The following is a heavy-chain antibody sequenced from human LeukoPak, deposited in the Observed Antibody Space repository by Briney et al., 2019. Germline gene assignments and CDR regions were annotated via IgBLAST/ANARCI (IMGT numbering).Heavy chain of an antibody. Sequence: SETPSLTCTVSGGSISSYYWSWIRQPPGKGLEWIGYIYYSGSTNYNPSLKSRVTISVDTSKNQFSLKLSSVTAADTAVYYCARGGAGSGSYYKSLYGMDVWGQGTTVTVSS. CDR1: GGSISSYY. V-gene: IGHV4-59*01. J-gene: IGHJ6*02. CDR2: IYYSGST. CDR3: ARGGAGSGSYYKSLYGMDV. D-gene: IGHD3-10*01.